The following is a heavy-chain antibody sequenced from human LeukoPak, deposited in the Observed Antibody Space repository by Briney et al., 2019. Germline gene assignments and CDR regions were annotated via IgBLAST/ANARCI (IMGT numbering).Heavy chain of an antibody. J-gene: IGHJ4*02. CDR1: GGSISNTNYY. D-gene: IGHD3-22*01. V-gene: IGHV4-61*05. CDR2: IYYSGST. Sequence: SETLSLTCRVSGGSISNTNYYWGWIRQPPGKGLEWIGYIYYSGSTNYNPSLKSRVTMSIDTSKNQFSLRLSSVTAADTAVYYCARGYFDSSGYSNPFDLWGQGALVTVSS. CDR3: ARGYFDSSGYSNPFDL.